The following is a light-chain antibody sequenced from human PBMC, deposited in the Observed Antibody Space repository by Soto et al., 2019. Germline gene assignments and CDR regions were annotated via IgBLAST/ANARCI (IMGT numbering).Light chain of an antibody. J-gene: IGKJ2*01. Sequence: PGERATLSCRASQRVSSDLAWYQPKPGQAPRLLIYDASNRATGIPARFSGSGSGTDFTLTISSLEPEDFAVYYCQQRSNWPPGYTFGQGTKLEIK. CDR2: DAS. V-gene: IGKV3-11*01. CDR1: QRVSSD. CDR3: QQRSNWPPGYT.